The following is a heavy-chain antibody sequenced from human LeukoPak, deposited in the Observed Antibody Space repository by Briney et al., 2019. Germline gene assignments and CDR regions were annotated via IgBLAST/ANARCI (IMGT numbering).Heavy chain of an antibody. V-gene: IGHV5-51*01. J-gene: IGHJ5*02. CDR2: IYPGDSDT. Sequence: GESLKISCKGSGYSFTSFWTGWARQLPGKGLEWMGVIYPGDSDTKYSPSFQGQVTISADKSISTAYLQWSSLKASDTAMYYCARHRGSGSYYNSLDQWGQGTLVTVSS. CDR3: ARHRGSGSYYNSLDQ. CDR1: GYSFTSFW. D-gene: IGHD3-10*01.